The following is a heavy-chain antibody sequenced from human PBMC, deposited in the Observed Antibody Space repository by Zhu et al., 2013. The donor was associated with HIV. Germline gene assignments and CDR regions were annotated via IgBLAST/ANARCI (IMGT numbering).Heavy chain of an antibody. CDR3: ARGSRGAHAFDI. J-gene: IGHJ3*02. CDR2: ISVYNGNT. V-gene: IGHV1-18*01. D-gene: IGHD1-26*01. CDR1: GYTYSSYG. Sequence: QVQLVQSGAEVKKPGASVKVSCKASGYTYSSYGISWVRQAPGQGLEWMGWISVYNGNTNYAQKFQGRVTMTTDTSTNTAYMELRSLRSDDTAVYYCARGSRGAHAFDIVGPRDNGHRLF.